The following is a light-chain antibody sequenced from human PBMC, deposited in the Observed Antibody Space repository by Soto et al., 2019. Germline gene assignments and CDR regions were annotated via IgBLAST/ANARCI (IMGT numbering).Light chain of an antibody. CDR1: SSYVGGYNY. V-gene: IGLV2-14*01. CDR3: SSYTSSRTWV. Sequence: QSALTQPASVSGSPGQSITISCTGTSSYVGGYNYVSWYQQHPGKAPKVMIYDVSNRPSGVSNRFSGSKSGNTASLTISGLQAEDEADYYCSSYTSSRTWVFGGGTKLTVL. J-gene: IGLJ3*02. CDR2: DVS.